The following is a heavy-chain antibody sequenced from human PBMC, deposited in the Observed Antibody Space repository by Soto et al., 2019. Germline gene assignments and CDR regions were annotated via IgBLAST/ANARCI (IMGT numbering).Heavy chain of an antibody. CDR2: ISSSSSYI. CDR1: GFTFSSYS. Sequence: GGSLRLSCAASGFTFSSYSMNWVRQAPGKGLEWVSSISSSSSYIYYADSVKGRFTISRDNAKNSLYLQMNSLRAEDTAVYYCARVGGGYQLLHAFDIWGQGTMVTVSS. V-gene: IGHV3-21*01. CDR3: ARVGGGYQLLHAFDI. D-gene: IGHD2-2*01. J-gene: IGHJ3*02.